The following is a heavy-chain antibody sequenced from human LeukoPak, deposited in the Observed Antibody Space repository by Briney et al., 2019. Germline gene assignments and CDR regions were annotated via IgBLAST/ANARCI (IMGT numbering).Heavy chain of an antibody. J-gene: IGHJ5*02. CDR1: GFTFSSYS. CDR2: ISSSSSYI. V-gene: IGHV3-21*01. D-gene: IGHD4-11*01. CDR3: ARDRGNYGSRWFDP. Sequence: PGGSLRLSCAASGFTFSSYSMNWVRQAPGKGLEWVSSISSSSSYIYYADSVKGRFIISRDNAKNSLYLQMNSLRAEDTAVYYCARDRGNYGSRWFDPWGQGTLVTVSS.